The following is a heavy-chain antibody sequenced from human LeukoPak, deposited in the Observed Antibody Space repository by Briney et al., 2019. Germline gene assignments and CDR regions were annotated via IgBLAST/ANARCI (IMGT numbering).Heavy chain of an antibody. CDR2: IIPLFGTA. V-gene: IGHV1-69*13. J-gene: IGHJ4*02. CDR1: GVTFSSYA. D-gene: IGHD1-26*01. Sequence: ASVKVSCKASGVTFSSYAISWVRQNPGQVLEWMGGIIPLFGTADYAQKFQGRVTITADDCTGTAYRAVSRLRSEDTAVYYCAMEASTKPVDYWGQGTLVTVSS. CDR3: AMEASTKPVDY.